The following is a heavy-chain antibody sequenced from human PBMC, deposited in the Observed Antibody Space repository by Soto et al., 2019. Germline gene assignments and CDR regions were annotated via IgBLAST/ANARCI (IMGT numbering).Heavy chain of an antibody. CDR3: ARGWYSSSWYRAAYFQH. V-gene: IGHV4-38-2*01. J-gene: IGHJ1*01. CDR2: IYHSGST. Sequence: SETLSLTCAVSGYSISSGYYWGWIRQPPGKGLEWIGSIYHSGSTYYNPPLKSRVTISVDTSKNQFSLKLSSVTAADTAVYYCARGWYSSSWYRAAYFQHWGQGTLVTVSS. D-gene: IGHD6-13*01. CDR1: GYSISSGYY.